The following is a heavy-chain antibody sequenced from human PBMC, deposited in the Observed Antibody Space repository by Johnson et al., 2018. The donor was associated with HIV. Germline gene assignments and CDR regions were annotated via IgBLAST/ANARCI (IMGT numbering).Heavy chain of an antibody. CDR3: ARDQGDNWNYQSPHAFDI. Sequence: VQLVESGGGLVQPGGSLRLSCAASGFTFSSYAMSWVRQAPGKGLEWVGRIKSKTDGGTTDYAAPVKGRFTISRDDSKNTLYLQMNSLKTEDTAVYYCARDQGDNWNYQSPHAFDIWGQGTMVTVSS. CDR1: GFTFSSYA. J-gene: IGHJ3*02. CDR2: IKSKTDGGTT. V-gene: IGHV3-15*01. D-gene: IGHD1-7*01.